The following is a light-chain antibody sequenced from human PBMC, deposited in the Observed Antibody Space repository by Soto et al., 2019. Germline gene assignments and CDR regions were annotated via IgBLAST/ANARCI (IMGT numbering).Light chain of an antibody. J-gene: IGKJ2*01. CDR3: LQDYNDPRT. CDR1: HGIRNE. Sequence: IQMTHSPSSLSASVGDRVTITCRSSHGIRNELAWYQQKAGKAPQLLIYAASSLQSGVPSRFSSSGSGPAFTLTISSLQPEDFATYYCLQDYNDPRTFGQGTKLEIK. CDR2: AAS. V-gene: IGKV1-6*01.